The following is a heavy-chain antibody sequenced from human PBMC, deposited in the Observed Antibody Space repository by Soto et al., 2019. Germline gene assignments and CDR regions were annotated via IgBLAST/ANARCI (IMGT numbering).Heavy chain of an antibody. CDR2: ISWDGTSP. CDR1: GFTFDDYT. J-gene: IGHJ4*02. Sequence: EVQLVESGGVVVQLGGSLRLSCAASGFTFDDYTMHWVRQGPGKGLEWVSLISWDGTSPYYADSVKGRFTISRDNTKNSLYLQMNSLRPDDTALYYWAKGDGASYCSSASCSIDYWGQGTLVTVSS. D-gene: IGHD2-2*01. CDR3: AKGDGASYCSSASCSIDY. V-gene: IGHV3-43*01.